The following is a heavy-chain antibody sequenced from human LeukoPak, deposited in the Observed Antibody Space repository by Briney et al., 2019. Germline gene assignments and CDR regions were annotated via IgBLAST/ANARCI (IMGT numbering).Heavy chain of an antibody. CDR2: VSTTGTTI. V-gene: IGHV3-48*03. Sequence: GGSLRLSCAASGFTFSHYEMNWVRQAPGKGLEWVSYVSTTGTTIFYADSVKGRFTISRDNAKNSLFLQMHSLRAEDTAVYYCARGFAPHDFWGQGTLVTVSS. J-gene: IGHJ4*02. CDR1: GFTFSHYE. CDR3: ARGFAPHDF.